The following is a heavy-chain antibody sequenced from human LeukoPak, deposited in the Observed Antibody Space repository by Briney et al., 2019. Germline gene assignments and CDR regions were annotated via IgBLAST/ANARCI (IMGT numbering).Heavy chain of an antibody. CDR1: GGSMNNYY. Sequence: PSDPLSLPCTVSGGSMNNYYWIWIRQPPGKAPEWIAYIYYSGITNYNPPLKSRVTISADTSKNQFSLRLSSVTAADTAVYYCARLEGGRTVKFEYWGQGTLVTVSS. CDR2: IYYSGIT. V-gene: IGHV4-59*08. CDR3: ARLEGGRTVKFEY. D-gene: IGHD4-17*01. J-gene: IGHJ4*02.